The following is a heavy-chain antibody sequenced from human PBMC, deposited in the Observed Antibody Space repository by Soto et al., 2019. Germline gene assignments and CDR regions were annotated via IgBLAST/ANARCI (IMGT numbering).Heavy chain of an antibody. Sequence: QVQLQESGPRLVKPSETLSLTCTVSGGSISSYYWSWIRQSPGKGLEWIGYLYYGGSTKYTPSLESRVTISGDTSKNQFALKLNSVTAADTAVYWWTGGYNFDYWGQGILVTVSS. V-gene: IGHV4-59*01. J-gene: IGHJ4*01. CDR1: GGSISSYY. CDR2: LYYGGST. D-gene: IGHD5-12*01. CDR3: TGGYNFDY.